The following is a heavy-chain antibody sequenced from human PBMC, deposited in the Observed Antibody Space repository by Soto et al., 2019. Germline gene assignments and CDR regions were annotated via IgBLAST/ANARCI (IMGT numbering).Heavy chain of an antibody. D-gene: IGHD2-2*01. CDR3: ARSQGSSTSLEIYYYYYYGMDV. J-gene: IGHJ6*02. CDR1: GGTFSSYA. Sequence: QVQLVQSGAAVKKPGSSVKVSCKASGGTFSSYAISWVRQAPGQGLEWMGGIIPISDTTNYAQKFQGRVTITADESTSTAYMELSSLRSEDTAVYYCARSQGSSTSLEIYYYYYYGMDVWCQGTTVTGSS. V-gene: IGHV1-69*01. CDR2: IIPISDTT.